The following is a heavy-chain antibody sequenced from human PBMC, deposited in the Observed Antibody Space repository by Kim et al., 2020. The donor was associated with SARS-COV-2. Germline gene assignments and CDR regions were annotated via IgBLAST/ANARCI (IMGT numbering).Heavy chain of an antibody. Sequence: GGSLRLSCAASGFTVSSNYMSWVRQAPGKGLEWVSVIYSGGSTYYADSVKGRFTISRDNSKNTLYLQMNSLRAEDTAVYYCAREGLLSSSDYYYGMDVWGQGTTVTVSS. V-gene: IGHV3-53*01. CDR1: GFTVSSNY. D-gene: IGHD6-6*01. J-gene: IGHJ6*02. CDR2: IYSGGST. CDR3: AREGLLSSSDYYYGMDV.